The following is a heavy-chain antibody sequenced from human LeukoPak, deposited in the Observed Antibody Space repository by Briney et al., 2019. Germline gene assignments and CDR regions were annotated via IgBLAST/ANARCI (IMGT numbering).Heavy chain of an antibody. CDR2: ISAYNGNT. CDR1: GYTFTSYG. V-gene: IGHV1-18*01. J-gene: IGHJ4*02. D-gene: IGHD5-18*01. Sequence: GASVKVSCKASGYTFTSYGISWVRQAPGQGLEWMGWISAYNGNTNYAQKLQGRVTMTRDTSTSTVYMELSSLRSEDTAVYYCARALSDTAMVPDYWGQGTLVTVSS. CDR3: ARALSDTAMVPDY.